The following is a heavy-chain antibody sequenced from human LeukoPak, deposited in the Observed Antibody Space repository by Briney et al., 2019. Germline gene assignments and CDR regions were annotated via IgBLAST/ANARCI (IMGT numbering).Heavy chain of an antibody. CDR2: IIPIFGTA. V-gene: IGHV1-69*06. CDR3: ASLAAAAGKSDY. D-gene: IGHD6-13*01. Sequence: SVKVFCKASGGTFSSYAISWVRQAPGQGLEWMGGIIPIFGTANYAQKFQGRVTITADKSTSTAYMELSSLRSEDTAVYYCASLAAAAGKSDYWGQGTLVTVSS. CDR1: GGTFSSYA. J-gene: IGHJ4*02.